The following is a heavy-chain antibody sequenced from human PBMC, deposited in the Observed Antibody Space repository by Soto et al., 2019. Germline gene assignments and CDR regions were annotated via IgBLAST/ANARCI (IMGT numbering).Heavy chain of an antibody. CDR2: ISSSSSTI. V-gene: IGHV3-48*02. D-gene: IGHD3-22*01. CDR3: ARGGYYYDSSLGPPLAI. Sequence: QAGGSLRLSCAAYGFTSSSYSMNWVRQAPGKGLEWVSYISSSSSTIYYADSVKGRFTISRDNAKNSLYLQMNSLRDEDTAVYYCARGGYYYDSSLGPPLAIRGQGTTVTVSS. J-gene: IGHJ3*02. CDR1: GFTSSSYS.